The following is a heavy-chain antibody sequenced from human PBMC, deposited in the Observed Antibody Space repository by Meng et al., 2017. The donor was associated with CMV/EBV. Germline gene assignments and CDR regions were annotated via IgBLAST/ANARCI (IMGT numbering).Heavy chain of an antibody. CDR3: ARESTIFGVVIPNYYYYGMDV. D-gene: IGHD3-3*01. CDR1: GFTFSSYS. V-gene: IGHV3-21*01. Sequence: GESPKISCAASGFTFSSYSMNWVRQAPGKGLEWVSSISSSSSYIYYADSVKGRFTISRDNAKNSLYLQMNSLRAEDTAVYYCARESTIFGVVIPNYYYYGMDVWGQGTTVTVSS. CDR2: ISSSSSYI. J-gene: IGHJ6*02.